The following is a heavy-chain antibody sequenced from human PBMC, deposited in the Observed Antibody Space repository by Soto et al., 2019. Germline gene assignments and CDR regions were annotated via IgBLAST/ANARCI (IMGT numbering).Heavy chain of an antibody. CDR3: AKDEVLVEVVARDYYGMDV. D-gene: IGHD2-15*01. CDR2: ISGSSVSI. J-gene: IGHJ6*02. V-gene: IGHV3-48*02. CDR1: GFTFSSYS. Sequence: GGSLRLSCGAAGFTFSSYSMNWVRQAPGKGLEWVSYISGSSVSIYYADSVKGRFTVSRDNAQNSLFLEMNSLRDEDTAVYYCAKDEVLVEVVARDYYGMDVWGQGTTVTVSS.